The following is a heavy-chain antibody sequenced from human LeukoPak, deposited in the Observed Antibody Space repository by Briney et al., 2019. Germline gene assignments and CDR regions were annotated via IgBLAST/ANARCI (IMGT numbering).Heavy chain of an antibody. J-gene: IGHJ5*02. D-gene: IGHD6-6*01. Sequence: SQTLSLTCTVSGGAISSGSYYWSWIRQSAGKGLEWIGRIYTSGTTNSNPSLKSRVTISVDTSKNHFSLKLSSVTAADTAVYYCARGLPLIAARPRPIRNWFDPWGQGTLVTVSS. V-gene: IGHV4-61*02. CDR3: ARGLPLIAARPRPIRNWFDP. CDR2: IYTSGTT. CDR1: GGAISSGSYY.